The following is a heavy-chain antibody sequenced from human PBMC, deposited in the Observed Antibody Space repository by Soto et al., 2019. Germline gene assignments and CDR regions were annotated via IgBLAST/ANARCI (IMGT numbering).Heavy chain of an antibody. V-gene: IGHV1-69*01. CDR2: IIPISETT. CDR3: ARSQGSSTSLEIYYYYYYGMDV. D-gene: IGHD2-2*01. CDR1: GGTFSSYA. J-gene: IGHJ6*02. Sequence: QVQLVQSGAEVKKPGSSVKVSCEATGGTFSSYAISWVRQAPGQGLAWMGGIIPISETTNYAQKFQGRVTITADESKSTAYMELSSLRSEDTAVYYCARSQGSSTSLEIYYYYYYGMDVWGQGTTVTVSS.